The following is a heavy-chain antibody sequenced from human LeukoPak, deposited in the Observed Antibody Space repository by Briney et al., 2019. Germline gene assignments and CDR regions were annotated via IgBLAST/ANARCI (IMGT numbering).Heavy chain of an antibody. CDR3: ARVLEAASFDY. V-gene: IGHV3-48*01. D-gene: IGHD6-13*01. CDR2: ISISSSTI. CDR1: GFTFSSFG. J-gene: IGHJ4*02. Sequence: PGGSLRLSCAASGFTFSSFGMNWVRQAPGKGLEWVSYISISSSTIYYADSVKGRFTISRDNAKNSLYLQMNSLRADDTAVYYCARVLEAASFDYWGQGSPVTVSS.